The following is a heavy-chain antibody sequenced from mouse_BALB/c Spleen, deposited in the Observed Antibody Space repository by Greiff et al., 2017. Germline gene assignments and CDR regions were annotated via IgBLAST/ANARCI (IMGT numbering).Heavy chain of an antibody. CDR1: GFSLTSYG. J-gene: IGHJ4*01. Sequence: VMLVESGPGLVQPSQSLSITCTVSGFSLTSYGVHWVRQSPGKGLEWLGVIWSGGSTDYNAAFISRLSISKDNSKSQVFFKMNSLQANDTAIYYCARTFTTALYAMDYWGQGTSVTVSS. CDR3: ARTFTTALYAMDY. CDR2: IWSGGST. V-gene: IGHV2-2*02. D-gene: IGHD1-2*01.